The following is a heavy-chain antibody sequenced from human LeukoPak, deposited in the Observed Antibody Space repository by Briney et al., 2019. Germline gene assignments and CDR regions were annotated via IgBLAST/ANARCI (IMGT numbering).Heavy chain of an antibody. D-gene: IGHD5-12*01. CDR1: GYIFTGYY. J-gene: IGHJ4*02. Sequence: ASVKVSCKASGYIFTGYYMHWVRQAPGQGPERMGWINPNSGGIKYAQKFQGRVTMTRDTSISTAYMELSSLRSDDTAVYYCARVDIVMALYYFDYWGQGTQVTVSS. CDR3: ARVDIVMALYYFDY. V-gene: IGHV1-2*02. CDR2: INPNSGGI.